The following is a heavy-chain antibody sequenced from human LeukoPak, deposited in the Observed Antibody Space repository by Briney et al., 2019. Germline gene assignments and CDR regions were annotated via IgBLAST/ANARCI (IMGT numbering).Heavy chain of an antibody. V-gene: IGHV4-59*01. CDR3: ARDRGSIGGWFDP. J-gene: IGHJ5*02. CDR2: IYYSGST. Sequence: SETLSLTCTVSGGSISSYYWGWIRQPPGKGLEWIGYIYYSGSTNYNPSLKSRVTISVDTSKNQFSLKLSSVTAADTAVYYCARDRGSIGGWFDPWGQGTLVTVSS. CDR1: GGSISSYY. D-gene: IGHD2-15*01.